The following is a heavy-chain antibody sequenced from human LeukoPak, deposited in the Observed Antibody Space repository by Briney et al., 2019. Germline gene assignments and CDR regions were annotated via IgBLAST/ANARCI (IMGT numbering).Heavy chain of an antibody. CDR3: ARVLGYCSSTSCYTIYYYGMDV. J-gene: IGHJ6*02. V-gene: IGHV4-59*12. CDR1: GGSISSYY. CDR2: IYYSGST. D-gene: IGHD2-2*02. Sequence: PSETLSLTCTVSGGSISSYYWSWIRQPPGKGLEWIGYIYYSGSTNYNPSLKSRVTISVDTSKNQFSLKLSSVTAADTAVYYCARVLGYCSSTSCYTIYYYGMDVWGQGTTVTVSS.